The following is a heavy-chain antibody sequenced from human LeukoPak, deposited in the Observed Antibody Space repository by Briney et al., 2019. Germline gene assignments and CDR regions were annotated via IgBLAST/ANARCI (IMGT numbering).Heavy chain of an antibody. CDR2: ISFDGSDA. CDR3: ARGGASFDS. V-gene: IGHV3-74*01. J-gene: IGHJ5*01. CDR1: GFTFSGFW. Sequence: GGSLGLSCAASGFTFSGFWMHWVRQAPGKGLVWVSCISFDGSDATYADSVKGRFTISRDNAKNTLYLQMNSLGAEDTAVYYCARGGASFDSWGQGTLVTVSS.